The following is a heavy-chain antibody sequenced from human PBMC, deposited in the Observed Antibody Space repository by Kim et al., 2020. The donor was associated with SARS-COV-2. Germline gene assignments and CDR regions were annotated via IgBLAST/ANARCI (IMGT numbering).Heavy chain of an antibody. Sequence: SNGGSTDYAESVKGRFTISRDNSENTLYLQMSSLRAEDTAVYYWAVAGNYWGQGTLVTVSS. V-gene: IGHV3-64D*06. CDR3: AVAGNY. J-gene: IGHJ4*02. CDR2: SNGGST. D-gene: IGHD6-19*01.